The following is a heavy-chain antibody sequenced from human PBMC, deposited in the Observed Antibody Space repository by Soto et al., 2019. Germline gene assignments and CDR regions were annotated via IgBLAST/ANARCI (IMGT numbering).Heavy chain of an antibody. CDR2: IYPGDSDT. CDR1: GYSFTSYW. CDR3: GRVGGRRGCYGSHPYGMDV. Sequence: GESLKISCKGSGYSFTSYWIGWVRQMPGKVLEWMRIIYPGDSDTRYSPSFPGPVTISADKSISTAYLQWSSLKASDTAMFYCGRVGGRRGCYGSHPYGMDVWGQGTTVTVSS. V-gene: IGHV5-51*01. J-gene: IGHJ6*02. D-gene: IGHD2-2*01.